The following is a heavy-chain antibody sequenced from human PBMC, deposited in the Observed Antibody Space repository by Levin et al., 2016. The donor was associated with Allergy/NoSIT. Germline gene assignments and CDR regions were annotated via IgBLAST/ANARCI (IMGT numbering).Heavy chain of an antibody. J-gene: IGHJ6*02. Sequence: VRQAPGKGLEWVAVISYDGTKIYYADSVKGRFTISRDNSKNTLFLQMDSLRPEDTAVYYCARDTQYFDFWSAYGHYYYGMDVWGQGTTVTVSS. CDR3: ARDTQYFDFWSAYGHYYYGMDV. D-gene: IGHD3-3*01. CDR2: ISYDGTKI. V-gene: IGHV3-30-3*01.